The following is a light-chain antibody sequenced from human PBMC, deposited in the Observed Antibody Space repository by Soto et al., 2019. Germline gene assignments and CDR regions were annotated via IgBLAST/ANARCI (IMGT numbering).Light chain of an antibody. V-gene: IGKV1-39*01. CDR1: QSISTY. J-gene: IGKJ1*01. CDR3: QQSYSTPRT. Sequence: DIKMTQSPSSLSASVGNRVTITYRASQSISTYLNWYQKKPGKAPNLLIYDASRLQSGVPSRFSGSGGGTDFTLSISSVQPEDFATYYCQQSYSTPRTFGQGTKVDIK. CDR2: DAS.